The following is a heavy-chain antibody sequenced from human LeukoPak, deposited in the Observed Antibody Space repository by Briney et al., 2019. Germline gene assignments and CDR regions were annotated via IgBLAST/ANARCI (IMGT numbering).Heavy chain of an antibody. J-gene: IGHJ4*02. Sequence: GGSLRLSCAGSDFTFATYWMHWVRQAPGKGLVWVSRFSTDGIYKTYADSVKGRFTISRDNARNTLFLQMDSLRAEDTAVYYCVRGTSRENGYGGDDPYWGQGTLVIVSP. D-gene: IGHD2-21*02. CDR1: DFTFATYW. CDR2: FSTDGIYK. V-gene: IGHV3-74*03. CDR3: VRGTSRENGYGGDDPY.